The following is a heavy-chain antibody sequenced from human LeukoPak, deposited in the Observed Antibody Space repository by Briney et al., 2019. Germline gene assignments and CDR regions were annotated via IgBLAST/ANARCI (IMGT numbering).Heavy chain of an antibody. D-gene: IGHD2-15*01. V-gene: IGHV4-59*12. Sequence: SETLSLTCTVSGGSISSYYWSWIRQPPGKGLEWIGYIYYSGSTNYNPSLKSRVTISVDTSKNQFSLKLSSVTAADTAVYYCARGRRYCSGGSCYPFDYWGQGTLVTVSS. J-gene: IGHJ4*02. CDR1: GGSISSYY. CDR2: IYYSGST. CDR3: ARGRRYCSGGSCYPFDY.